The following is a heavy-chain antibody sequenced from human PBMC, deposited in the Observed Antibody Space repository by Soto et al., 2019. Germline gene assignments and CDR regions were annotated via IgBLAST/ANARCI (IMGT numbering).Heavy chain of an antibody. D-gene: IGHD5-12*01. CDR2: TYFRSKWYN. CDR1: GDSVSSNTAS. V-gene: IGHV6-1*01. Sequence: TLSLTCAISGDSVSSNTASWNWIRQSPSRGLEWLGRTYFRSKWYNDYAVSVKSRIIINPDTSNNQFSLQLNSVTPEDTAVYFCAKGDNLGPKTGYAFDPWGQGIMVIVSS. CDR3: AKGDNLGPKTGYAFDP. J-gene: IGHJ5*02.